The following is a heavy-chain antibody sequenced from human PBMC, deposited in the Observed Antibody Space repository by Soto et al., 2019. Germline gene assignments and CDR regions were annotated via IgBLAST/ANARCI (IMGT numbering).Heavy chain of an antibody. V-gene: IGHV1-3*01. D-gene: IGHD3-3*01. J-gene: IGHJ6*02. CDR1: GYTFTSYA. CDR2: INAGNGNT. CDR3: ARCVRFLELTGYYYYGMDV. Sequence: QVQLVQSGAEVKKPGASVKVSCKASGYTFTSYAMHWVRQAPGQRLEWMGWINAGNGNTKYSQKFQGRVTITRDTSASTAYMELSSLRSEDTAVYYCARCVRFLELTGYYYYGMDVWGQGTTVTVSS.